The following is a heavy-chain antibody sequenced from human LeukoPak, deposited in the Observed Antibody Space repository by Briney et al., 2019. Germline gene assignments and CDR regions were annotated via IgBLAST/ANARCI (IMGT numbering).Heavy chain of an antibody. D-gene: IGHD6-13*01. Sequence: ASVKVSCKASGYTFTSYDINWVRQATGQGLEWMGWMNPNSGNTGYAQKFQGRVTMTRNTSISTAYMELSSLRSDDTAVYYCARDRRSAAAGNGDYWGQGTLVTVSS. CDR2: MNPNSGNT. CDR3: ARDRRSAAAGNGDY. CDR1: GYTFTSYD. V-gene: IGHV1-8*01. J-gene: IGHJ4*02.